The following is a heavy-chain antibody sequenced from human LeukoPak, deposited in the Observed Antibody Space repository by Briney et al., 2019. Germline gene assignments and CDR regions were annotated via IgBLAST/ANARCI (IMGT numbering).Heavy chain of an antibody. D-gene: IGHD1-1*01. J-gene: IGHJ3*02. CDR1: GFTFDDYG. Sequence: GGSLRLSCAASGFTFDDYGMSWVRQGPGKGLEWVSGINWKGISTGYADSVRGRFTISRDNAKNSLYLQMNSLRAEDTALYYCARDRQRNEAFDIWGQGTMVTVSS. V-gene: IGHV3-20*04. CDR3: ARDRQRNEAFDI. CDR2: INWKGIST.